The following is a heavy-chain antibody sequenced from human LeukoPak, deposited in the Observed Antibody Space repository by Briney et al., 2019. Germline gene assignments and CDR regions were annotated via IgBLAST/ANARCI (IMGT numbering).Heavy chain of an antibody. J-gene: IGHJ4*02. CDR3: ARGFYGWGSHFDY. CDR1: GGSISSGDYP. V-gene: IGHV4-30-2*01. Sequence: SETLSLTCAVSGGSISSGDYPWSWIRQPPGKGLEWIGYIFHTGHTSYNPSLKSRVTISVDMSKNQIALKLSSVTAADTAVYYCARGFYGWGSHFDYWGQGSLVTVSS. CDR2: IFHTGHT. D-gene: IGHD3-10*01.